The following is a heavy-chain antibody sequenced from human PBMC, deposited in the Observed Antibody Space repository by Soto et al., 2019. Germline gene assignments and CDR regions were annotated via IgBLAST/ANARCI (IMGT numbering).Heavy chain of an antibody. CDR3: AASGGPEGDWFDP. CDR2: VYYRGTT. CDR1: AGSIRRRGYY. V-gene: IGHV4-31*03. D-gene: IGHD2-8*02. Sequence: PSETLSLTCTVTAGSIRRRGYYWSWIRQRPGEGLEWIGFVYYRGTTDYNPSLRSRMTISADTSRNQFYLTVTSVTVADTAIYYCAASGGPEGDWFDPWGQGILVTVSS. J-gene: IGHJ5*02.